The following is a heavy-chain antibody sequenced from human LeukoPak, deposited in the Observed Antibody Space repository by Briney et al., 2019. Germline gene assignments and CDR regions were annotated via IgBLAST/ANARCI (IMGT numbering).Heavy chain of an antibody. CDR3: ARQTYRGSCRGDGAFDI. CDR1: GYTFSNYG. CDR2: ISAYNGNT. J-gene: IGHJ3*02. D-gene: IGHD2-15*01. V-gene: IGHV1-18*01. Sequence: ASVKVSCKASGYTFSNYGISWVRQAPGQGLEWMGWISAYNGNTNYAQKFQGRVTMTTDTSTSTAYMELRSLGSDDTAVYSCARQTYRGSCRGDGAFDIWGQGTMVTVTS.